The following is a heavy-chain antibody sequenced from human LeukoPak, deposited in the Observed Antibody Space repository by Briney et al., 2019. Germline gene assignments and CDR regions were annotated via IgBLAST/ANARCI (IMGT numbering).Heavy chain of an antibody. Sequence: SVKVSCKASGGTFSSYAISWVRQAPGQGLEWMGGIIPIFGTANYAQKFQGRVTITADESTSTAYLELSSLRSEDTAVYYCARSPYGDYAYFDYWGQGTLVTVSS. D-gene: IGHD4-17*01. CDR2: IIPIFGTA. V-gene: IGHV1-69*01. J-gene: IGHJ4*02. CDR3: ARSPYGDYAYFDY. CDR1: GGTFSSYA.